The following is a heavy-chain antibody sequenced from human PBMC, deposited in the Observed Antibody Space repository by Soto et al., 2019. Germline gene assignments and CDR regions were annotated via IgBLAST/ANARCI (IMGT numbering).Heavy chain of an antibody. Sequence: RRTLKLSCAASGFTFSSYGMHWVRQAPGKGLEWVAVISYDGSNKYYADSVKGRFTISRDNSKNTLYLQMNSLRAEDTAAYYCAKSGAAGPAHYFDYFGQGT. CDR1: GFTFSSYG. J-gene: IGHJ4*02. D-gene: IGHD6-13*01. CDR3: AKSGAAGPAHYFDY. CDR2: ISYDGSNK. V-gene: IGHV3-30*18.